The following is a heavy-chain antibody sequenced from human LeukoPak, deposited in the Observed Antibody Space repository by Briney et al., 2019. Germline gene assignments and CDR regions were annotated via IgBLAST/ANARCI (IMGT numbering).Heavy chain of an antibody. V-gene: IGHV1-18*01. CDR1: GYTFTSYG. Sequence: GASVKVSCKASGYTFTSYGISWVRQAPGQGLEWMGWISAYNGNTNYAQKFQGRVTMTRDTSISTAYMELSRLRSDDTAVYYCARGASGIAAAGTTYYFDYWGQGTLVTVSS. CDR3: ARGASGIAAAGTTYYFDY. D-gene: IGHD6-13*01. J-gene: IGHJ4*02. CDR2: ISAYNGNT.